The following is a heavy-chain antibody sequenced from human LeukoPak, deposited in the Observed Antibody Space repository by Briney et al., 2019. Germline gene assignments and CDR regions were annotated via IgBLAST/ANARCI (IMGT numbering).Heavy chain of an antibody. CDR1: GFTFSSYS. D-gene: IGHD2/OR15-2a*01. CDR2: ISSSSSYI. V-gene: IGHV3-21*01. CDR3: AREAGLLYYYYMDV. Sequence: GGSLRLSCAASGFTFSSYSMNWVRQAPGKGLEWVSSISSSSSYIYYADSVKGRFTISRDNAKNSLYLQMNSLRAEDTAVYYCAREAGLLYYYYMDVWGKGTTVTVSS. J-gene: IGHJ6*03.